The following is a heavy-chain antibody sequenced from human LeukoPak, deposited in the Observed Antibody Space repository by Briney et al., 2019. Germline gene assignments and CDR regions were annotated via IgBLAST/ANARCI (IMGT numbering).Heavy chain of an antibody. CDR1: GFTLSSYW. CDR3: ARSDNGFDI. CDR2: INGDGSTT. J-gene: IGHJ3*02. D-gene: IGHD5-12*01. Sequence: PGGSLRLSCAASGFTLSSYWMHWVRHAPGKGLVWVSRINGDGSTTTYADSVKGRFTISRDNAKNTLYLQLNSLRAEDTAIYYCARSDNGFDIWGQGTMVTVSS. V-gene: IGHV3-74*01.